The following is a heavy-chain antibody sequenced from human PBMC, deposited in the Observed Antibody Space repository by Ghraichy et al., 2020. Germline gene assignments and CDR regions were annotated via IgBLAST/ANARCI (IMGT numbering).Heavy chain of an antibody. CDR2: INSDGSST. D-gene: IGHD6-19*01. V-gene: IGHV3-74*01. Sequence: GSLRLSCVASGFTFSSYWMHWVRQAPGKGLVWVSRINSDGSSTSYADSVKGRFTISRDNAKNTLYLQMNSLRAVDTAVYYCARVAVAGTFDYWGQGTLVTVSS. J-gene: IGHJ4*02. CDR1: GFTFSSYW. CDR3: ARVAVAGTFDY.